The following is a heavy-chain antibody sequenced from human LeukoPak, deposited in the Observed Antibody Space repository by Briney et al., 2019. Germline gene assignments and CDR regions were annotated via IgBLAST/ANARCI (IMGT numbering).Heavy chain of an antibody. V-gene: IGHV3-23*01. CDR2: ISGSGGST. D-gene: IGHD1-1*01. CDR3: AKPRAMTTGVGRYFDL. J-gene: IGHJ2*01. Sequence: GGSLRLSCAVSGITLSNYGMSWVRQAPGKGLEWVAGISGSGGSTNYADSVKGRFTIPRDNSKNTLYLQMNSLRAEDTAIYYCAKPRAMTTGVGRYFDLWGRGTLVTVSS. CDR1: GITLSNYG.